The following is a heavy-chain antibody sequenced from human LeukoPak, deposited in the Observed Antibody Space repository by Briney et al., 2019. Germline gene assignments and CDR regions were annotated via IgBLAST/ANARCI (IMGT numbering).Heavy chain of an antibody. V-gene: IGHV4-34*01. Sequence: SETLSLTCAVYGGSFSGYYWSLIRQPPGKGLEWIGEINHSGSTNYNPSLKSRVTISVDTSKSQFSLKLSSVTAADTAVYYCARGRGFYPSFFDHWGQGILVTVSS. CDR3: ARGRGFYPSFFDH. CDR2: INHSGST. D-gene: IGHD3-10*01. CDR1: GGSFSGYY. J-gene: IGHJ5*02.